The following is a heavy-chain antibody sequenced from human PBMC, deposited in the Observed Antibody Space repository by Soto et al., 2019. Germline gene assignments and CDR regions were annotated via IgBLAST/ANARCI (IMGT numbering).Heavy chain of an antibody. Sequence: PGESLKISCKGSGYSFSSYWIGWVRQMPGKGLEWMGIIYPGDSDTRYSPSFQGQVTISADKSISTAYLQWSSLKASDTAMYYCARHVESGYSYGLNDAFDIWRQGTMVTVSS. V-gene: IGHV5-51*01. J-gene: IGHJ3*02. CDR1: GYSFSSYW. CDR2: IYPGDSDT. CDR3: ARHVESGYSYGLNDAFDI. D-gene: IGHD5-18*01.